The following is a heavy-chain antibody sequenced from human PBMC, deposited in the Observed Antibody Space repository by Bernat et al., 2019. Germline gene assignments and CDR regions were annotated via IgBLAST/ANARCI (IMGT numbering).Heavy chain of an antibody. V-gene: IGHV3-21*01. Sequence: EVQVVEVGGGPGKPGGFLRPPWAAFGITFSSYDISWVRQASGKGLEWVSSISSSSYIYYADSVKGRFTISRDNAKNSLYLQMNSLRAEDTAVYYCARDRVRGYSHFFDFWGQGTLVTVSS. J-gene: IGHJ4*02. CDR1: GITFSSYD. CDR3: ARDRVRGYSHFFDF. D-gene: IGHD3-22*01. CDR2: ISSSSYI.